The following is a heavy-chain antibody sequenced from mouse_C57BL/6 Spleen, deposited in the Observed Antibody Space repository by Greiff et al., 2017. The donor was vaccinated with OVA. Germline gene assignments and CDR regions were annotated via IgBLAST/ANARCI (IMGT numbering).Heavy chain of an antibody. D-gene: IGHD2-10*01. J-gene: IGHJ2*01. CDR3: ARESLLFDY. CDR1: GYTFPSYT. Sequence: VQLQQSGAELARPGASVKMSCKASGYTFPSYTMHWVKQRPGQGLEWIGYINPSSGYTKYNQKFKDKATLTADKSSSTAYMQLSSLTSEDSAVYYCARESLLFDYWGQGTTLTVSS. CDR2: INPSSGYT. V-gene: IGHV1-4*01.